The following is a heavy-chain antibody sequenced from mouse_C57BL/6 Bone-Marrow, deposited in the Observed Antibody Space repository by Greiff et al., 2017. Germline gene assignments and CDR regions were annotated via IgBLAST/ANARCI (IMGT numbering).Heavy chain of an antibody. CDR3: ARHDYYGSSPYFDY. J-gene: IGHJ2*01. D-gene: IGHD1-1*01. CDR2: LSSGGSYT. CDR1: GFTFSSYG. V-gene: IGHV5-6*01. Sequence: EVQVVESGGDLVKPGGSLKLSCAASGFTFSSYGMSWVRQTPDKRLEWVATLSSGGSYTYYPASVKGRFTISRDNAKNTLYLQMSILKSENTAMYYCARHDYYGSSPYFDYWGQGTTLTVSS.